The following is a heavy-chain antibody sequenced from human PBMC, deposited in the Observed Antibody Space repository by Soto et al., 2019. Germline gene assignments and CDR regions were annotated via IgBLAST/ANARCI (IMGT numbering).Heavy chain of an antibody. J-gene: IGHJ4*02. D-gene: IGHD1-26*01. CDR1: GFTFSGSA. CDR2: IRSKANSYAT. V-gene: IGHV3-73*01. Sequence: GGSLRLSCAASGFTFSGSAMHWVRQASGKGLEWVGRIRSKANSYATAYAASVKGRFTISRDDSKNTAYLQMNSLKTEDTAVYYCTRLVTWELSPANWGQGTLVTVSS. CDR3: TRLVTWELSPAN.